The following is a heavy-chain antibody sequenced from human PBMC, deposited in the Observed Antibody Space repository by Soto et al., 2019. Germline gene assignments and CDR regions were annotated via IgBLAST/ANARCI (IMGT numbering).Heavy chain of an antibody. CDR3: AKDQGATMVRGVIIS. CDR1: GFTFSSYG. Sequence: PGGSLILSCAASGFTFSSYGMHWVRQAPGKGLEWVAVISYDGSNKYYADSVKGRFTISRDNSKNTLYLQMNSLRAEDTAVYYCAKDQGATMVRGVIISWGQGTLVTVSS. V-gene: IGHV3-30*18. CDR2: ISYDGSNK. J-gene: IGHJ4*02. D-gene: IGHD3-10*01.